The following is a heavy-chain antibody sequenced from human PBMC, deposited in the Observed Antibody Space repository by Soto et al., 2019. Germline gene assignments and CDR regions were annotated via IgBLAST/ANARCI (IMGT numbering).Heavy chain of an antibody. V-gene: IGHV3-23*01. CDR2: VTGSGGST. CDR1: GFTFSSYA. CDR3: AKGKTSLNYYYYGMDV. J-gene: IGHJ6*02. Sequence: EVQLLESGGGLVQPGGSLRLSCAASGFTFSSYAMTWVRQAPGKGLQWVSSVTGSGGSTYYADSVKGRFTVSRDNSKTTLYLRITSLRAEDTAVYYCAKGKTSLNYYYYGMDVWGQGTTVTVSS.